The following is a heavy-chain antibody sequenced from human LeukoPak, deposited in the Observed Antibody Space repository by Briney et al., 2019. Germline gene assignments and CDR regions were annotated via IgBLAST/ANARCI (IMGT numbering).Heavy chain of an antibody. CDR3: ALRFLEWFSSGNWFDP. CDR2: IYYSGST. D-gene: IGHD3-3*01. Sequence: SETLSLTRTVSGGSISSSSYYWGWIRQPPGKGLEWIGSIYYSGSTYYNPSLKSRVTISVDTSKNQFSLKLSSVTAADTAVYYCALRFLEWFSSGNWFDPWGQGTLVTVSS. J-gene: IGHJ5*02. V-gene: IGHV4-39*01. CDR1: GGSISSSSYY.